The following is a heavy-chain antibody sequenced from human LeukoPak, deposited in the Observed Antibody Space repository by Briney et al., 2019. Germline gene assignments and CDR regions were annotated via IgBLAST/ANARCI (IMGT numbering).Heavy chain of an antibody. CDR3: ARAEGSGSGAYTLDY. V-gene: IGHV4-4*07. CDR2: IYTSGTT. J-gene: IGHJ4*02. D-gene: IGHD3-10*01. Sequence: SETLSLSCTVSGGSTINYFRSWIRQPAGRGLEWIGHIYTSGTTHYNPSLKNRVTISLDTSKSQFSLQLNSVTAADSAVYYCARAEGSGSGAYTLDYWGQGILVTVSS. CDR1: GGSTINYF.